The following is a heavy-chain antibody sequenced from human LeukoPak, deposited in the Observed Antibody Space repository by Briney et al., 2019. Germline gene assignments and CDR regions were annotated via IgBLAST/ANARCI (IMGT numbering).Heavy chain of an antibody. CDR3: ARDEGVLWFGTLKPNAFDI. Sequence: PGGSLRLSCAASGFTFSSYSMNWVRQAPGKGLEWVSSISSSSSYIYYADSVKGRFTISRDNAKNSLYLQMNSLRAEDTAVYYCARDEGVLWFGTLKPNAFDIWGQGTMVTVSS. J-gene: IGHJ3*02. V-gene: IGHV3-21*01. D-gene: IGHD3-10*01. CDR1: GFTFSSYS. CDR2: ISSSSSYI.